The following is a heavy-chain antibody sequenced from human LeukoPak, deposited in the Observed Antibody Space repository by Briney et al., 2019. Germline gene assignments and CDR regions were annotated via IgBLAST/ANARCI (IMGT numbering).Heavy chain of an antibody. CDR1: GYTFTSYG. CDR2: ISAYNGNT. CDR3: ATASGTSFPTNFDY. J-gene: IGHJ4*02. V-gene: IGHV1-18*01. D-gene: IGHD1-7*01. Sequence: GASVKVSCKASGYTFTSYGISWVRQAPGQGLERMGWISAYNGNTNYAQKLQGRVTMTTDTSTSTAYMELRSLRSDDTAVYYCATASGTSFPTNFDYWGQGTLVTVSS.